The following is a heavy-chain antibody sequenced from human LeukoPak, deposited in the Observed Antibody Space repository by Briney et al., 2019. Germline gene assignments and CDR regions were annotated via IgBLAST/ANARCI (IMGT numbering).Heavy chain of an antibody. J-gene: IGHJ4*02. V-gene: IGHV4-38-2*02. D-gene: IGHD3-10*01. CDR1: GYSIGSSYY. CDR3: ARDRGFMTADY. Sequence: SETLSLTCTVSGYSIGSSYYWVWIRLAPGQGLEWIASISHSGITYYNPSLRSRVTISKDTSRNQFSLQLNSVTAADTALYYCARDRGFMTADYWGQGTLLTASS. CDR2: ISHSGIT.